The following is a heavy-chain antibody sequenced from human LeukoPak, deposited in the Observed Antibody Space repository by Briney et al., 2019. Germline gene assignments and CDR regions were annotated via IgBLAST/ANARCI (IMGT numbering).Heavy chain of an antibody. V-gene: IGHV3-23*01. CDR2: ISGSGGST. D-gene: IGHD5-18*01. CDR3: ARHSIQLWSMYYFDY. Sequence: GGSLRLSCAASGFTFSSYAMSWVRQAPGKGLEWVSAISGSGGSTYYADSVKGRFTISRDNSKNTLYLQMNSLRAEDTAVYYCARHSIQLWSMYYFDYWGQGTLVTVSS. J-gene: IGHJ4*02. CDR1: GFTFSSYA.